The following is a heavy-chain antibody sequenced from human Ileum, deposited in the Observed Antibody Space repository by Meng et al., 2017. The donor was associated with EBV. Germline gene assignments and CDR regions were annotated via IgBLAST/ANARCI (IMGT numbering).Heavy chain of an antibody. D-gene: IGHD3-22*01. J-gene: IGHJ4*02. CDR2: INHSGTT. Sequence: QVQLQLWGAGLLKPSETLSLSCAVXXGSFSGYYWSWIRQPPGKGLEWIGEINHSGTTNYNPSLKSRVTISVDTSKNQFSLKLRSVTAADTAVYFCAREASPYYYESSGYSYPYWGQGTLVTVSS. CDR1: XGSFSGYY. CDR3: AREASPYYYESSGYSYPY. V-gene: IGHV4-34*01.